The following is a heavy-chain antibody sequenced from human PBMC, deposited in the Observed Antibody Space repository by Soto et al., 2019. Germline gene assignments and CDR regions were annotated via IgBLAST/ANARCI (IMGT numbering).Heavy chain of an antibody. CDR3: ARAYIAVAALDY. V-gene: IGHV4-34*01. D-gene: IGHD6-19*01. CDR1: GGSFSGYY. J-gene: IGHJ4*02. Sequence: SETLSLTCAVYGGSFSGYYWSWIRQPPGKGLEWIGEINHSGSTNYNPSLKSRVTISVDTSKNQFSLKLSSVTAADTAVYYCARAYIAVAALDYWGKGTLVTSPQ. CDR2: INHSGST.